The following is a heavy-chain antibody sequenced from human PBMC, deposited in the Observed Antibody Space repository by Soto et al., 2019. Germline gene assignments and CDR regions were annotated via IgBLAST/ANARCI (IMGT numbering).Heavy chain of an antibody. J-gene: IGHJ4*02. CDR3: ARESRYCSGGSCYFLPGIDY. CDR1: GVTFSSYA. CDR2: IIPILGTA. Sequence: QVQLVQSGAEVKKPGSSVKVSCKASGVTFSSYAISWVRQAPGHGLEWMGGIIPILGTANYPQKFQGRVTITADESTSTAYMELRTLRSEDTAVSYCARESRYCSGGSCYFLPGIDYWGQGTLVTVSS. V-gene: IGHV1-69*11. D-gene: IGHD2-15*01.